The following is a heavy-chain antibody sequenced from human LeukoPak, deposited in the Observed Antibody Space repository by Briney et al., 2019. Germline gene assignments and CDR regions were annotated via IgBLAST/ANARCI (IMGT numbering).Heavy chain of an antibody. J-gene: IGHJ3*02. CDR3: ARGFWDGDPDAFDI. V-gene: IGHV4-39*07. CDR1: GGTLSSSSYY. CDR2: IYYSGST. D-gene: IGHD4-17*01. Sequence: SETLSLTCTVSGGTLSSSSYYWGWIRQPPGKGLEWIGSIYYSGSTYYNPSLKSRVTISVDTSKNQFSLKLSSVTAADTAVYYCARGFWDGDPDAFDIWGQGTMVTVSS.